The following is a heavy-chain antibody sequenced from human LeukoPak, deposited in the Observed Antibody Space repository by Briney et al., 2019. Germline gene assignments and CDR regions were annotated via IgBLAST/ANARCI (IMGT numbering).Heavy chain of an antibody. CDR3: ARGRSGYVGYFDY. Sequence: PGGSLRLSCAASGFTLSNSAMHWVRQDPGKGLECVALISYDGSNKYYADSVKGRFTISRDNSNNTLYLQMNSLRAEDTAVYYCARGRSGYVGYFDYWGQGTLVTVSS. CDR2: ISYDGSNK. V-gene: IGHV3-30-3*01. CDR1: GFTLSNSA. D-gene: IGHD5-12*01. J-gene: IGHJ4*02.